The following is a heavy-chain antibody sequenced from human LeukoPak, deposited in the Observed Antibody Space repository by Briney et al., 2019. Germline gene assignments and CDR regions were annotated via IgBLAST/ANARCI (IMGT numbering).Heavy chain of an antibody. D-gene: IGHD3-22*01. CDR2: ISVCSSPDTI. CDR1: GFDLCTYS. CDR3: ARTKVHYDRGGPYH. Sequence: GGSLRLSCVVSGFDLCTYSMTWVRQAPGKGLEWISYISVCSSPDTICYADSVKGRFTISRDNAKNSLYLQMNRLRVEDTAVYYCARTKVHYDRGGPYHWGQGDLVTVSS. V-gene: IGHV3-48*01. J-gene: IGHJ5*02.